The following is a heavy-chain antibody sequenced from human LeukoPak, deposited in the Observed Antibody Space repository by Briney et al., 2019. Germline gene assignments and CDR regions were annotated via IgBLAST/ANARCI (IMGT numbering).Heavy chain of an antibody. CDR1: GFTFDDYA. CDR3: AKSGTSGYAFDY. CDR2: ISWNSGSI. D-gene: IGHD3-22*01. Sequence: GRSLRLSCAASGFTFDDYAMHWVRQAPGKGLEWVSGISWNSGSIGYADSVKGRFTISRDDAKNSLYLQMNSLRAEDMALYYCAKSGTSGYAFDYWGREPWSPSPQ. J-gene: IGHJ4*02. V-gene: IGHV3-9*03.